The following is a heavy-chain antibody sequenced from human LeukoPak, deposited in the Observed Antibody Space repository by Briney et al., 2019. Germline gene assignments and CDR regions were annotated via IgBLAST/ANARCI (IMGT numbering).Heavy chain of an antibody. D-gene: IGHD2-15*01. CDR2: ISSSSSYI. CDR3: ARDYCSGGSCPDNWFDP. J-gene: IGHJ5*02. CDR1: GFTFRSYS. V-gene: IGHV3-21*01. Sequence: GGSLRLSCAASGFTFRSYSMNWVRQAPGKGLEWVSSISSSSSYIYYADSVKGRFTISRDNAKNSLYLQMNSLRAEDTAVYYCARDYCSGGSCPDNWFDPWGQGTLVTVSS.